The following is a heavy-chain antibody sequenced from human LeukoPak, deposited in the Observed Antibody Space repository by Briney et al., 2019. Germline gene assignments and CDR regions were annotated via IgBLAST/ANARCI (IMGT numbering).Heavy chain of an antibody. D-gene: IGHD2-15*01. J-gene: IGHJ4*02. CDR3: AKDKATVAAKGPFDY. V-gene: IGHV3-23*01. CDR1: EFIFSNYA. CDR2: ISGSGATT. Sequence: GGSLRLSCAASEFIFSNYAMTWVRQAPGKGLEWVSSISGSGATTYYADYVKGRFTISRDNSKNTLILQFNSLRAEDTAVYYCAKDKATVAAKGPFDYWGQGTLVTVSS.